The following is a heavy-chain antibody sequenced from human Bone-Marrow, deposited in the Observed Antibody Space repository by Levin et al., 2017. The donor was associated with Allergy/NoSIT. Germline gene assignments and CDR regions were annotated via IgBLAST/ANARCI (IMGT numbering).Heavy chain of an antibody. Sequence: QPGGSLRLSCAASGFTFRHYTMNWVRQAPGKGLELVSCITSSGDSTYYADSVKGRFTISRDNAKNSLYLQLNRLRDEDTAMYYCARDPARGYYDSSGYSGDHWGQGTLVTVSS. CDR2: ITSSGDST. V-gene: IGHV3-48*02. CDR3: ARDPARGYYDSSGYSGDH. CDR1: GFTFRHYT. J-gene: IGHJ4*02. D-gene: IGHD3-22*01.